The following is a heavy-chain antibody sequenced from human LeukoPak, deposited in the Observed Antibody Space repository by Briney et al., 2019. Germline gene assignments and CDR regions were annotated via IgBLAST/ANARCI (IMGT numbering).Heavy chain of an antibody. D-gene: IGHD5-18*01. CDR1: GYTFTGYY. CDR2: MNPTSGGT. CDR3: VREGYHRPAWFDP. Sequence: GASVKVSCKASGYTFTGYYIHWVRQAPGQGLEWMGWMNPTSGGTNYAEKSQGRVTMTRDTSIITAYMELSSLRSDDTAVYYCVREGYHRPAWFDPWGQGTLVTVSS. V-gene: IGHV1-2*02. J-gene: IGHJ5*02.